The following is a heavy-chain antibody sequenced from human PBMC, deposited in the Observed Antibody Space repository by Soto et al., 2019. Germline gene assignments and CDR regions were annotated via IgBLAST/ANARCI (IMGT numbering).Heavy chain of an antibody. CDR3: ARDDYDSSGYSGY. CDR1: GGTFSSYT. V-gene: IGHV1-69*08. Sequence: QVQLVQSGAEVKKPGSSVKVSCKASGGTFSSYTISWVRQAPGHGLAWMGGIIPILGIANYAQKFQGRVTITADKSTSTAYMELSSLRSEDTAVYYCARDDYDSSGYSGYWGQGTLVTVSS. J-gene: IGHJ4*02. D-gene: IGHD3-22*01. CDR2: IIPILGIA.